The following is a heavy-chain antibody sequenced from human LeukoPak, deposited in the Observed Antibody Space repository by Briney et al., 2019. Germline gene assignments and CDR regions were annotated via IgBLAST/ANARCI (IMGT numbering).Heavy chain of an antibody. Sequence: GSLRVSCAASGFTFSSYSLSWVRQAPRKGLEWVSYISSSSTTIYYADSVKGRFTISRDNAKNSLYLQMNSLRDEDTAVYYCARDSYGNSGYYYVSDYWGQGTLVTVSS. V-gene: IGHV3-48*02. CDR2: ISSSSTTI. D-gene: IGHD3-22*01. CDR1: GFTFSSYS. CDR3: ARDSYGNSGYYYVSDY. J-gene: IGHJ4*02.